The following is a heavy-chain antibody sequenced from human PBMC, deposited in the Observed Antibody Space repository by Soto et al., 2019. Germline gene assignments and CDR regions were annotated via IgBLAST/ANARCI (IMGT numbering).Heavy chain of an antibody. CDR1: GGSISSDDYY. J-gene: IGHJ4*02. CDR3: ARNLGGYSNNYFDY. D-gene: IGHD5-18*01. Sequence: SETLSLTCTVSGGSISSDDYYWSWIRQPPGKGLEWIGYISYSGTTYYNPSLKSRVTISIDMSQNQFSLKLSFVTAADTAVYYCARNLGGYSNNYFDYWGQGXLVTVSS. CDR2: ISYSGTT. V-gene: IGHV4-30-4*01.